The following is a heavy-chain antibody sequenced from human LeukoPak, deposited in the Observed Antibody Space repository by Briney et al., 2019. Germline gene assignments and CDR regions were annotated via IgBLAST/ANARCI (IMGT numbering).Heavy chain of an antibody. V-gene: IGHV3-43D*03. CDR3: AKGGSSSFHYYYMDV. Sequence: QPGGSLRLSCAASGFTFDDYAMHWVRQAPGKGLEWVSLISWDGGSTYYADSVKGRFTISRDNSKNSLYLQMNSLRAEDTALYYCAKGGSSSFHYYYMDVWGKGTTVTVSS. J-gene: IGHJ6*03. CDR2: ISWDGGST. CDR1: GFTFDDYA. D-gene: IGHD6-6*01.